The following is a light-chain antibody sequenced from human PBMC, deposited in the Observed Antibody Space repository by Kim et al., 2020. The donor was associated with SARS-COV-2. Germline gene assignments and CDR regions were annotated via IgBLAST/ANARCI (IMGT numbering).Light chain of an antibody. Sequence: VAPGDRASLSCRASQSVNSNLAWYQQRPGQAPRLLIYGASTRATGIPARFSGSGSGTEFTLTISSLQSEDFAVYYCQQYNNWPMTFGQGTRLEIK. V-gene: IGKV3-15*01. CDR3: QQYNNWPMT. CDR2: GAS. CDR1: QSVNSN. J-gene: IGKJ5*01.